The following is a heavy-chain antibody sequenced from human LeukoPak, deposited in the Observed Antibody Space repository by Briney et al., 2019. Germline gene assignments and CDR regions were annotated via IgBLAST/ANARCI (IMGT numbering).Heavy chain of an antibody. CDR1: GFTFSSSW. Sequence: GGSLRLSCEASGFTFSSSWMTWVRQAPGKGLERVANIKEDGSEKYYVDSVKGRFTISRDNAKNSLYLQMNSLRAEDTAVYYCARDRRAHGYWGQGTLVTVSS. CDR3: ARDRRAHGY. CDR2: IKEDGSEK. J-gene: IGHJ4*02. V-gene: IGHV3-7*03.